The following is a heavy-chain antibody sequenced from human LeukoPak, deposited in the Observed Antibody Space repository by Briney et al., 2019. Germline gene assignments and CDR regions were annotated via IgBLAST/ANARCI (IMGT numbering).Heavy chain of an antibody. CDR1: GFTFRDYA. D-gene: IGHD5-12*01. Sequence: GGSLRLSCAASGFTFRDYAMSWVRQAPGKGLEWVSNILNSGHTTNYADSVKGRFTVSRDNSKNMLYLQMDNLRGDDTAVYYCTKDGLRGYDYDYWGQGTLVTVSS. V-gene: IGHV3-23*01. CDR3: TKDGLRGYDYDY. CDR2: ILNSGHTT. J-gene: IGHJ4*02.